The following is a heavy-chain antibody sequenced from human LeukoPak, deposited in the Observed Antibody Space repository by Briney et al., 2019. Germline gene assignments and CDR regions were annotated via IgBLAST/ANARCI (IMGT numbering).Heavy chain of an antibody. CDR1: GFTFSSYG. Sequence: PGGSLRLSCAASGFTFSSYGMHWVRQAPGKGLEWVAFIRYDGSNKYYADSVKGRFTISRDNPKNTLYLQMNSLRAEDTAVYYCAKVGEDSSGWATVGYWGQGTLVTVSS. CDR2: IRYDGSNK. D-gene: IGHD6-19*01. V-gene: IGHV3-30*02. CDR3: AKVGEDSSGWATVGY. J-gene: IGHJ4*02.